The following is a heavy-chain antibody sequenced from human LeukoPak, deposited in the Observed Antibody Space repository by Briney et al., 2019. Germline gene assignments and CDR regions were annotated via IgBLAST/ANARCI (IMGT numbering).Heavy chain of an antibody. J-gene: IGHJ4*02. CDR1: GFTVSSNY. D-gene: IGHD2-2*01. Sequence: GGSLRLSCAASGFTVSSNYMSWVRQAPGKGLEWASSISSSSGYINYADSVKGRFTVSRDNAKNSLYLQMNRLRAEDTAVYYCARDSGYCSSTGCYVHYFDYWGQGTLVTVSS. CDR2: ISSSSGYI. CDR3: ARDSGYCSSTGCYVHYFDY. V-gene: IGHV3-21*01.